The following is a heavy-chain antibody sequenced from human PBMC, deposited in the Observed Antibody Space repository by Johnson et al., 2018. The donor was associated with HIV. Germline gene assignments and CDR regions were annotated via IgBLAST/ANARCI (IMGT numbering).Heavy chain of an antibody. Sequence: VQLVESGGGVVRPGGSLRLSCAASRFKFDDYGMSWVRQGPGKGLEWVSGINWNGGSTGYADSVKGRFIISRDNAKNSLYLQMNSLRAEDTALYYCAREIGWERHDCAFDVWGQGPMVTVSS. V-gene: IGHV3-20*04. CDR2: INWNGGST. CDR1: RFKFDDYG. D-gene: IGHD1-1*01. CDR3: AREIGWERHDCAFDV. J-gene: IGHJ3*01.